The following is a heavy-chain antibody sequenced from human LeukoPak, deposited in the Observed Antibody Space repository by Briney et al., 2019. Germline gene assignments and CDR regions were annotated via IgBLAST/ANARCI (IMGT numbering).Heavy chain of an antibody. J-gene: IGHJ5*02. CDR3: AKEAGNSFWSAYLNL. CDR1: GFTFSSYD. Sequence: GGSLRLSCAASGFTFSSYDMHWVRQAPGKGLEWVASIRSDGNYKYYADSVKGRFTISRDNSKNMMYLQVNSLRAEDTAVYYCAKEAGNSFWSAYLNLWGQGTLVTVSS. V-gene: IGHV3-30*02. D-gene: IGHD3-3*01. CDR2: IRSDGNYK.